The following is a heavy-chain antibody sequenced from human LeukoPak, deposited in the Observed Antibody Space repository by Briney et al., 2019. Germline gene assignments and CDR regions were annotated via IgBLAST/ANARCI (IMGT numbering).Heavy chain of an antibody. J-gene: IGHJ4*01. CDR3: AKDGTYYYDSASYPRF. CDR2: ISASGSST. CDR1: GFTFSTYP. V-gene: IGHV3-23*01. D-gene: IGHD3-10*01. Sequence: RGSLRDSCAASGFTFSTYPMSWVRQTPGKGLEWVSSISASGSSTYYPDSVKGRFTISRDNLRDTLYLQMNSLRVEDTALYFCAKDGTYYYDSASYPRFWGLGALVTVSS.